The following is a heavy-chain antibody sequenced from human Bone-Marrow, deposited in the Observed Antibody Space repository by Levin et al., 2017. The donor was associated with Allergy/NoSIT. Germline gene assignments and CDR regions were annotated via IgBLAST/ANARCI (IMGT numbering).Heavy chain of an antibody. CDR3: AIYGSGNDYSAFDI. CDR1: GFTVSSNH. Sequence: GGSLRLSCAASGFTVSSNHMSWVRQAPGKGLEWVSLIYSGGRGYYADSVRGRFTISRDNSKNTLYLQLNSLRAEDTAVYYCAIYGSGNDYSAFDIWGQGTIVTVSS. J-gene: IGHJ3*02. D-gene: IGHD3-10*01. CDR2: IYSGGRG. V-gene: IGHV3-53*01.